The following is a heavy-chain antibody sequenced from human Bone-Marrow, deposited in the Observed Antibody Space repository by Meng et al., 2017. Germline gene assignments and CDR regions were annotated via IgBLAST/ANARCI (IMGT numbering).Heavy chain of an antibody. Sequence: GESLKISCAASGITFSNYAMSWVRQAPGKGPEWVSGIGGSGIYTYYADSVKGRFTISRDNSKNTLYLQMNSLRAEDTAVYYCAKRLTTVTYLYYFDSWGQGTLVTVSS. D-gene: IGHD4-17*01. CDR2: IGGSGIYT. CDR1: GITFSNYA. J-gene: IGHJ4*02. V-gene: IGHV3-23*01. CDR3: AKRLTTVTYLYYFDS.